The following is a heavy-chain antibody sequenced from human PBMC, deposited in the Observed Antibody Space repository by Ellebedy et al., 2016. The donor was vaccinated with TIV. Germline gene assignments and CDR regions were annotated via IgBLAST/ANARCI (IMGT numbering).Heavy chain of an antibody. Sequence: GESLKIPXTASGFTFSSDAMSWVRQAPGKGLEWVSGVSDSGGRTYYADSVKGRFTISRDNSKNMLYLQMNSLRVDDTTVYYCAKEESSGRFDYWGQGTLVTVSS. J-gene: IGHJ4*02. D-gene: IGHD6-19*01. CDR3: AKEESSGRFDY. CDR2: VSDSGGRT. CDR1: GFTFSSDA. V-gene: IGHV3-23*01.